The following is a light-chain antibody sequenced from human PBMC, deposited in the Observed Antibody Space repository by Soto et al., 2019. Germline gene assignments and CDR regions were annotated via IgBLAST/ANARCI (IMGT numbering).Light chain of an antibody. CDR3: HQYYKWPLT. V-gene: IGKV3-11*01. J-gene: IGKJ4*01. Sequence: EIVLTQSPATLSLSPGERATLSCRASQSVSSYLAWYQQKPGQAPRLLIYDVSRRATAIPARFSGSGSGTDFTLTISSLLSEDFAVYYCHQYYKWPLTFGGGTKVDIK. CDR2: DVS. CDR1: QSVSSY.